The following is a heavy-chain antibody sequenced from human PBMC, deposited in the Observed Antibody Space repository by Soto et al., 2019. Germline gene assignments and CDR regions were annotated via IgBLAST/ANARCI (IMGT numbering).Heavy chain of an antibody. V-gene: IGHV4-59*01. D-gene: IGHD6-6*01. Sequence: SETLSLTCRVSGGSMSGYYWSWIRQAPGKGPEWIGYVYYTGSTNYNPSLQSRVTVSVDTSNKQFSLSLRLVTAADTAVYFCARSIAVPSSHIDHWGQGIRVTVSS. CDR1: GGSMSGYY. CDR3: ARSIAVPSSHIDH. J-gene: IGHJ4*02. CDR2: VYYTGST.